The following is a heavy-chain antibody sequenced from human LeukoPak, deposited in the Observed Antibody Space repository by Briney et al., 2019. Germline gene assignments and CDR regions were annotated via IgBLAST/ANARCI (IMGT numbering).Heavy chain of an antibody. CDR2: IYSTGNT. CDR1: GFTVSSNF. J-gene: IGHJ5*02. Sequence: GGSLRLSCAASGFTVSSNFMNWVRQAPGKGLEWVSVIYSTGNTYYADSVKGRFTISRDNSKNTLYLQMNSLRAGDTAVYFCARGLRWLPLDPWGQGTLVTVSS. V-gene: IGHV3-53*01. D-gene: IGHD5-24*01. CDR3: ARGLRWLPLDP.